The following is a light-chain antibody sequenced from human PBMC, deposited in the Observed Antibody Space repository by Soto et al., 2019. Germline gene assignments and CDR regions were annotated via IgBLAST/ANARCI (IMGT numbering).Light chain of an antibody. J-gene: IGKJ1*01. Sequence: DIVMTQSPDSLALSLGERATINCKSSQSLLYYSNNKNYLAWYQQKPGQPPKLLIYWASTRESGVPERFSGSGSGTDFTPTITCLQAEDVAIYYCQQYYSTPWTFGQGTKVEIK. CDR3: QQYYSTPWT. CDR1: QSLLYYSNNKNY. CDR2: WAS. V-gene: IGKV4-1*01.